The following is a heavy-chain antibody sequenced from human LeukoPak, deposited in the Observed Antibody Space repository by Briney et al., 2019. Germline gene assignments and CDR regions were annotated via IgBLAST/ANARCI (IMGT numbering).Heavy chain of an antibody. CDR3: AKGGVQHHLPLNYFDF. CDR1: GFTFSSYP. D-gene: IGHD3-10*01. J-gene: IGHJ4*02. Sequence: GGSLRLSCAASGFTFSSYPMTWVRQAPGKGLGWVSVFSFNGADTYYADSVKGRFTMSTDNSKNTLYLEMNSLRAEDTAVYYCAKGGVQHHLPLNYFDFWGQGTLVTVSS. CDR2: FSFNGADT. V-gene: IGHV3-23*01.